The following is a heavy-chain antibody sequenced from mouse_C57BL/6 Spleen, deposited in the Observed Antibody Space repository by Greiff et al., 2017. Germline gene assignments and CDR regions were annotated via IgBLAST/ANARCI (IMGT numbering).Heavy chain of an antibody. D-gene: IGHD2-4*01. CDR3: ARSYYYDTYFDY. Sequence: EVQLQQSGPELVKPGASVKISCKASGYTFTDYYMNWVKQSHGKSLEWIGDINPNNGGTSYNQKFKGKATLTVDKSSSTAYMELRSLTSEDSAVYYCARSYYYDTYFDYWGQGTTLTVSS. CDR2: INPNNGGT. CDR1: GYTFTDYY. J-gene: IGHJ2*01. V-gene: IGHV1-26*01.